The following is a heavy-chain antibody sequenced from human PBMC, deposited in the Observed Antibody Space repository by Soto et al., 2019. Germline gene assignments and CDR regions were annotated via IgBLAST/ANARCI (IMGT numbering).Heavy chain of an antibody. D-gene: IGHD3-9*01. CDR2: ISGSGGST. CDR3: AKDLARDPRYFDSPAY. CDR1: GFTFDDNA. Sequence: PGGSLRLSCAVSGFTFDDNAMHWVRQAPEKGLEWVPGISGSGGSTYYADSVKGRFTISRDNSKNTLYLQMNSLRAEDTAVYYCAKDLARDPRYFDSPAYWGQGTLVTVSS. J-gene: IGHJ4*02. V-gene: IGHV3-23*01.